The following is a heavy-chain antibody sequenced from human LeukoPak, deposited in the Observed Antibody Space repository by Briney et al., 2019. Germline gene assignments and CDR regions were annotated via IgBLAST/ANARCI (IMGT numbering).Heavy chain of an antibody. D-gene: IGHD5/OR15-5a*01. CDR2: IYYSGIT. V-gene: IGHV4-34*01. CDR1: GGSFSGYY. J-gene: IGHJ4*02. Sequence: SETLSLTCAVYGGSFSGYYWSWIRQPPGKGLEWIGTIYYSGITHYSPSLKSRVTISVDTSKNQFSLKLSSVTATDTALYYCARRVYGTSQYYWGQGTLVTVSS. CDR3: ARRVYGTSQYY.